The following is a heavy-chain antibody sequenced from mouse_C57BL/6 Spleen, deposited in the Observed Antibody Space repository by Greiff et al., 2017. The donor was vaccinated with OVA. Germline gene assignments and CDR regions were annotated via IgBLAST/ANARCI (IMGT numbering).Heavy chain of an antibody. CDR1: GFTFSSYA. V-gene: IGHV5-4*03. D-gene: IGHD2-4*01. Sequence: EVKLVESGGGLVKPGGSLKLSCAASGFTFSSYAMSWVRQTPEKRLEWVATISDGGSYTYYPDNVKGRFTISRDNAKNNLYLQMSHLKSEDTAMYYCAGDYDGTGYFDYWGQGTTRTVSS. CDR3: AGDYDGTGYFDY. J-gene: IGHJ2*01. CDR2: ISDGGSYT.